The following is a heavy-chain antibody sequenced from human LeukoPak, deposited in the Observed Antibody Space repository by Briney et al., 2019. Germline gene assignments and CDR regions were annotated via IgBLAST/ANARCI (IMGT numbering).Heavy chain of an antibody. CDR2: INPNSGGT. CDR1: GYTFTGYY. V-gene: IGHV1-2*02. J-gene: IGHJ6*03. CDR3: ARDASLRSAFLRYYYYMDV. D-gene: IGHD3-3*01. Sequence: ASVKVSCKASGYTFTGYYMHWVRQAPGQGLEWMGWINPNSGGTNYAQKFQGRVTMTRDTSISTAYMELSRLRSDDTAVYYCARDASLRSAFLRYYYYMDVWGKGTTVTVSS.